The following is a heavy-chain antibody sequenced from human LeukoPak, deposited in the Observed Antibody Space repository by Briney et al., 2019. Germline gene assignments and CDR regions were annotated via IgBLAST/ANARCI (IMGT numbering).Heavy chain of an antibody. J-gene: IGHJ4*02. D-gene: IGHD1-26*01. Sequence: PGGSLRLSCAASGFTFSSYAMSWVRQAPGKGLEWVSAISGSGGSTYYADSVKGRFTISRDDSKNTLYLQMNSLRAEDTAVYYCAKWLVKWELPIDYWGQGTLVTVSS. CDR2: ISGSGGST. V-gene: IGHV3-23*01. CDR1: GFTFSSYA. CDR3: AKWLVKWELPIDY.